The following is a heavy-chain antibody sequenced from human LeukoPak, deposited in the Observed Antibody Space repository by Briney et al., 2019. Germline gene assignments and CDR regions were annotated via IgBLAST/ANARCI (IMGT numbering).Heavy chain of an antibody. D-gene: IGHD3-22*01. CDR2: IWCDGSNK. J-gene: IGHJ4*02. V-gene: IGHV3-33*01. Sequence: GGSLRLSCAASGFTFSSYGMHWVRQAPGKGLEWVAVIWCDGSNKYYADSVKGRFTISRDNSKNTLYLQMNSLRAEDTAVYYCARNYYDSSGYYYHGYWGQGTLVTVSS. CDR3: ARNYYDSSGYYYHGY. CDR1: GFTFSSYG.